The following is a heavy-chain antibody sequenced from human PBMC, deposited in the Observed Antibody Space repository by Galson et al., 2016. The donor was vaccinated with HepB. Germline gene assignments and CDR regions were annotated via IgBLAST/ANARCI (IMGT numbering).Heavy chain of an antibody. D-gene: IGHD3-16*02. CDR3: ARDDDYVWGTYRYTRTVPQYSFDS. Sequence: SLRLSCAASGFTFSSYAMHWVRQAPGKGLEWVAVISFDGSNNFYADSVKGRFTISRDNSKNTLYLQMNSLRAEDTAVYYCARDDDYVWGTYRYTRTVPQYSFDSWGQGTLVTVSS. CDR2: ISFDGSNN. J-gene: IGHJ4*02. CDR1: GFTFSSYA. V-gene: IGHV3-30-3*01.